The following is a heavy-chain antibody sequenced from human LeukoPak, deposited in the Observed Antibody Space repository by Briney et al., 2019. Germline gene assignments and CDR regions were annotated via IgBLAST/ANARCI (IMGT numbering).Heavy chain of an antibody. D-gene: IGHD1-1*01. Sequence: SETLSLTCTVSGGSISSSSYYWGWIRQPPGKGLEWIGSIYYSGSTYYNPSLKSRVTISVDTSKNQFSLKLSSVTAADTAVYYCARQGDWNDVQGFGYWGQGTLVTVSS. V-gene: IGHV4-39*01. CDR1: GGSISSSSYY. CDR3: ARQGDWNDVQGFGY. CDR2: IYYSGST. J-gene: IGHJ4*02.